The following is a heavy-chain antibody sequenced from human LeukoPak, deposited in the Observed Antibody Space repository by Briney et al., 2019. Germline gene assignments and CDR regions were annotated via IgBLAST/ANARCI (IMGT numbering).Heavy chain of an antibody. V-gene: IGHV4-59*08. CDR1: GGSISSYY. CDR2: IYYSGST. D-gene: IGHD6-13*01. CDR3: ARVGIEYSSSRIDY. Sequence: SETLSLTCTVSGGSISSYYWSWIRQPPGKGLEWIGYIYYSGSTNYNPSLKSRVTISVDTSKNQFSLKLSSVTAADTAVYYCARVGIEYSSSRIDYWGQGTLVTVSS. J-gene: IGHJ4*02.